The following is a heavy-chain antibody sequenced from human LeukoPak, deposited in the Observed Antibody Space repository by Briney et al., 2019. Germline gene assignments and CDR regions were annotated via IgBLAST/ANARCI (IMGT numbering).Heavy chain of an antibody. CDR3: ARWDNGMDV. D-gene: IGHD1-26*01. V-gene: IGHV3-64*02. CDR1: GFTFSRHG. CDR2: IGSDGRRT. Sequence: SGGSLRLSCAASGFTFSRHGMHWVRQAPGKGLEYVSAIGSDGRRTYYADSVKGRFTISRDNSKNTLYLQMGGLRGEDTAVYYCARWDNGMDVWGQGTTVTVSS. J-gene: IGHJ6*02.